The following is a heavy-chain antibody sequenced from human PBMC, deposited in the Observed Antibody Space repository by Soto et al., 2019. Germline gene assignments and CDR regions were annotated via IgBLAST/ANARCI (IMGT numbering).Heavy chain of an antibody. D-gene: IGHD1-26*01. CDR2: ISGSGGST. CDR1: GFTFSSYA. Sequence: EVPLLESGGGLVQPGGSLRLSCAASGFTFSSYAMNWVRQAPGKGLEWVSAISGSGGSTYYADSVKGRFTISRDNSKNTLYLQMNSLRAEDTAVYYCARPDIVGATTPFDYWGQGTLVTVSS. J-gene: IGHJ4*02. V-gene: IGHV3-23*01. CDR3: ARPDIVGATTPFDY.